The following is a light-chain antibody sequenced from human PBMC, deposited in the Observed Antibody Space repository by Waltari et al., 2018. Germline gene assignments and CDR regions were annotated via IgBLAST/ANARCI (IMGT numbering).Light chain of an antibody. CDR2: KAS. Sequence: DIQMTQSHSTLSASVGDRVPITSRASESISSWLAWYQQKPGKAPKLLIYKASSLETGVPSRFSGSGSGTEFTLTISSLQPDDFATYYCQQYYSYSITFGGGTKVEIK. CDR1: ESISSW. J-gene: IGKJ4*01. CDR3: QQYYSYSIT. V-gene: IGKV1-5*03.